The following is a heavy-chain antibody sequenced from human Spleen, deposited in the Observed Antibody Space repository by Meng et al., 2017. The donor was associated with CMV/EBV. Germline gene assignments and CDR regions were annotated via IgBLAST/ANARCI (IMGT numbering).Heavy chain of an antibody. CDR2: IYYSRNT. V-gene: IGHV4-30-4*08. CDR1: GGSFSGYY. CDR3: ARLSGTTAALGY. Sequence: SETLSLTCAVYGGSFSGYYWSWIRQPPGKGLEWIGYIYYSRNTYYNPSLQSRLTISVDASKNQFSLKLTSVTAADTAVYYCARLSGTTAALGYWGQGTLVTVSS. J-gene: IGHJ4*02. D-gene: IGHD1-14*01.